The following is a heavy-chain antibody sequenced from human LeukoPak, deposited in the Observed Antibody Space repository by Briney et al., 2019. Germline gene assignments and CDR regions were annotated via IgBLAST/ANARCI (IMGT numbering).Heavy chain of an antibody. J-gene: IGHJ4*02. V-gene: IGHV3-23*01. CDR2: ISGSGGST. CDR3: ARAQSNLSYCRGGSCYPFDY. Sequence: PGGSLRLSCAASGFTFSSYAMSWVRQASGKGLEWVSAISGSGGSTYYADSVKGRFTISRDNSKNTLYLQMNSLRAEDTAVYYCARAQSNLSYCRGGSCYPFDYWGQGTLVTVSS. D-gene: IGHD2-15*01. CDR1: GFTFSSYA.